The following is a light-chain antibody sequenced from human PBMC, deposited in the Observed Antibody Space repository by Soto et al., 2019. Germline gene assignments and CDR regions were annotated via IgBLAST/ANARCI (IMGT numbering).Light chain of an antibody. Sequence: QAVVTQPASVSGSPGQSITISCTGTSSDVGGYNYVSWYQQHPGKAPKLMIYEVSNRPSGVSNRFSGSKSGNTASLTISGLQAGDEADYYCSSYTSSSTLVVFGGGTKLTVL. J-gene: IGLJ2*01. CDR1: SSDVGGYNY. V-gene: IGLV2-14*01. CDR2: EVS. CDR3: SSYTSSSTLVV.